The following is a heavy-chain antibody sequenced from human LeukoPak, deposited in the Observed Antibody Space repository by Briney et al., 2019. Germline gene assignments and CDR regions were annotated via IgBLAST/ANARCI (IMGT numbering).Heavy chain of an antibody. D-gene: IGHD1-1*01. CDR3: ARATGTDAFDI. CDR2: IYDSGST. CDR1: GGSISSGGHS. Sequence: SETLSLTCAVSGGSISSGGHSWSWIRQPPGKGLEWIGYIYDSGSTHYNPSLKSRVNISADRSKNQFSLKLSSVTAADTAVYHCARATGTDAFDIWGQGTMVTVSS. J-gene: IGHJ3*02. V-gene: IGHV4-30-2*01.